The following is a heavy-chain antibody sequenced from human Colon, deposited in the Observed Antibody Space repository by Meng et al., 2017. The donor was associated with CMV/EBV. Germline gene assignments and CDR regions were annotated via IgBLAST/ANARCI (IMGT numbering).Heavy chain of an antibody. CDR1: GYTFTSYG. D-gene: IGHD1-7*01. Sequence: ASVKVSCKASGYTFTSYGVSWVRLAPGQGLEWMGWISVYNGITSYAQKFQDRVTMTADTSTSTAYMEVRSLRSDDTAVYYCAREGDWNYDSYFDNWGQGTLVTVSS. J-gene: IGHJ4*02. V-gene: IGHV1-18*01. CDR2: ISVYNGIT. CDR3: AREGDWNYDSYFDN.